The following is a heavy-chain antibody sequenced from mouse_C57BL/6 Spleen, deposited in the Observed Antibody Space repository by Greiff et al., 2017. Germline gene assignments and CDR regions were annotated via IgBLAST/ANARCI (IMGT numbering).Heavy chain of an antibody. Sequence: QVQLQQPGAELVKPGASVKVSCKASGYTFTSYWMHWVKQRPGQGLEWIGRIHPSDSDTNYNQKFKGKATLTVDKSSSTAYMQRSSLTSEDSAVYNCAIEESNNAMDYWGQGASDTVSS. CDR3: AIEESNNAMDY. V-gene: IGHV1-74*01. CDR1: GYTFTSYW. CDR2: IHPSDSDT. J-gene: IGHJ4*01. D-gene: IGHD2-5*01.